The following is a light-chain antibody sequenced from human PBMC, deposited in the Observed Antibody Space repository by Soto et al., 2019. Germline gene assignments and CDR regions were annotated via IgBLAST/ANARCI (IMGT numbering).Light chain of an antibody. J-gene: IGLJ3*02. CDR1: SSNIGNNY. Sequence: QSVLTQPPSVSAAPGQKVTISCSGSSSNIGNNYVSWNQQLPGTAPKLLIHDNNKRPSGIPDRFSGSKSGTSATLGITGLQTGDEADYYCGTWDSSLSAGVFGGGTKLTVL. CDR3: GTWDSSLSAGV. CDR2: DNN. V-gene: IGLV1-51*01.